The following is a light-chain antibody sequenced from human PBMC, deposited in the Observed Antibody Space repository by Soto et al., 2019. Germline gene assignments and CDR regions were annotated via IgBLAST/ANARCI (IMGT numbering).Light chain of an antibody. CDR1: QSVSSN. CDR3: QQRSNWALT. Sequence: IVMNKSLSTLSVSPEKRATFSCRASQSVSSNLAWYQQKPGQAPRLLIYDASNRATGIPARFSGSGSGTDFTLTISSLEPEDFAVYYCQQRSNWALTFGGGTKVDI. V-gene: IGKV3-11*01. J-gene: IGKJ4*01. CDR2: DAS.